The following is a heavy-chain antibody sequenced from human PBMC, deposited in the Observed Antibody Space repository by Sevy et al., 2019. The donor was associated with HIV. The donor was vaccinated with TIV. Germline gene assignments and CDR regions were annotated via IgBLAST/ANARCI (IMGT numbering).Heavy chain of an antibody. D-gene: IGHD6-19*01. J-gene: IGHJ6*02. CDR2: ISYDGSNK. CDR1: GLTFSSYG. V-gene: IGHV3-30*18. CDR3: AKEDGRAVAYYFYYYYGMDV. Sequence: GGSLRLSCAASGLTFSSYGMHWVRQAPGKGLEWVAVISYDGSNKYYADSVKGRFTISRDNSKNTLYLQMNSLRAEDTAVYYCAKEDGRAVAYYFYYYYGMDVWGQGTTVTVSS.